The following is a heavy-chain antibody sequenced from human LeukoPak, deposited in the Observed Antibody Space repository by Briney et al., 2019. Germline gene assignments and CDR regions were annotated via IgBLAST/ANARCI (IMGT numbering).Heavy chain of an antibody. CDR2: ISYDGANQ. D-gene: IGHD6-13*01. J-gene: IGHJ4*02. V-gene: IGHV3-30*14. CDR1: GFTFSTYA. CDR3: ARGFVQTGYSSSSYVH. Sequence: PGGSLRLSCAASGFTFSTYAMHWVRQAPGKGLEWVAVISYDGANQYYADSVKGRFTISRDIFRNTLYLQLNSLRVEDTALYYCARGFVQTGYSSSSYVHWGQGTLVTVSS.